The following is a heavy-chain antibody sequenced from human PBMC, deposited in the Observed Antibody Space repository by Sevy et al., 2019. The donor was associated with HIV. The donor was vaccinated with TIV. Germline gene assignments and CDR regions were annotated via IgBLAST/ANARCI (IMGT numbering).Heavy chain of an antibody. V-gene: IGHV3-64D*06. CDR3: VKGTLWLVEGSYFDY. Sequence: GGSLRLSCSASGFTFSSYAMHWVRQAPGKGLEYVSAISSNGGSTYYADSVKGRFTISRDNSKNTLYLQMSSLRAEDMAVYYCVKGTLWLVEGSYFDYWGQGTLVTVSS. D-gene: IGHD6-19*01. CDR2: ISSNGGST. CDR1: GFTFSSYA. J-gene: IGHJ4*02.